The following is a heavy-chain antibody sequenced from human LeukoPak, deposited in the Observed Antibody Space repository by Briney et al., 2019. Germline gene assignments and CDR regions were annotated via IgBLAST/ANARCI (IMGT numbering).Heavy chain of an antibody. Sequence: GGSLRLSCEASGFTFSSYAMHWVRQAPGKGLEWVAVISYDGSNKYYADSVKGRFTISRDNSKNTLYLQMNSLRAEDTAVYYCARGLYTMIDFPHLFDPWGQGTLVTVSS. CDR3: ARGLYTMIDFPHLFDP. CDR2: ISYDGSNK. CDR1: GFTFSSYA. V-gene: IGHV3-30*04. J-gene: IGHJ5*02. D-gene: IGHD3-22*01.